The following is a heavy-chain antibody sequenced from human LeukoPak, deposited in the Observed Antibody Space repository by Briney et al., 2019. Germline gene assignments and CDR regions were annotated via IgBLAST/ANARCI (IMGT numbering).Heavy chain of an antibody. V-gene: IGHV3-21*01. J-gene: IGHJ3*02. CDR1: EFTFSDYS. Sequence: KPGGSLRLSCAASEFTFSDYSMNWVRQAPGKGLEWVSSISSSSSYIYYADSAKGRFTISRDNAKNSLYLQMNSLRAEDTAVYYCARSVVVATTRDAFDIWGQGTMVTVSS. CDR3: ARSVVVATTRDAFDI. CDR2: ISSSSSYI. D-gene: IGHD2-15*01.